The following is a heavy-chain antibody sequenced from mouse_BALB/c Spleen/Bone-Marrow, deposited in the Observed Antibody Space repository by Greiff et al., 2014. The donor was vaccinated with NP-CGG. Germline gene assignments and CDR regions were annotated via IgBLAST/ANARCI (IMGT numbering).Heavy chain of an antibody. V-gene: IGHV14-3*02. CDR3: VRYLYGNYFDY. J-gene: IGHJ2*01. CDR2: IVPANGNT. Sequence: EVKLVESGAELVKPGASVKLSCTASGFNIKDTYMHWVKQRPEQGLEWIGRIVPANGNTKYDPKFQGKATITADTSSNTAYLQLTSLTSEDTAVYYCVRYLYGNYFDYWGQGTTLTVSS. D-gene: IGHD2-10*02. CDR1: GFNIKDTY.